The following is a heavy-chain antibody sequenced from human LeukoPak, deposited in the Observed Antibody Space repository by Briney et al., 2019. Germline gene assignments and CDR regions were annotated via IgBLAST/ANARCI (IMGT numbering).Heavy chain of an antibody. D-gene: IGHD4-17*01. CDR1: GFTFSSYA. CDR2: ISGSGGST. J-gene: IGHJ4*02. CDR3: AKVGYGDIQYYFDY. V-gene: IGHV3-23*01. Sequence: GGSLRLSCAASGFTFSSYAMSWVRQAPGKGLEWVSTISGSGGSTYYADSVKGRFTISRDNSKNTLYLQMNSLRAEDTAVYYCAKVGYGDIQYYFDYWGQGTLVTVSS.